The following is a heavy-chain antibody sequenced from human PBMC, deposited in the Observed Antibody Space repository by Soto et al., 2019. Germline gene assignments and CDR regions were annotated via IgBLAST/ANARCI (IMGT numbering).Heavy chain of an antibody. D-gene: IGHD3-22*01. J-gene: IGHJ4*01. V-gene: IGHV3-66*01. CDR3: ARDRDYLDSGGSTKYTIDY. CDR2: IYSGVST. Sequence: GGSLRLSCAASGFTVSNSYMSWVRQAPGKGLEWVSSIYSGVSTYYADSVKGRFTISRDNSMNTLYLQMNSLRAEDTAVYYCARDRDYLDSGGSTKYTIDYWGQGTLVTVSS. CDR1: GFTVSNSY.